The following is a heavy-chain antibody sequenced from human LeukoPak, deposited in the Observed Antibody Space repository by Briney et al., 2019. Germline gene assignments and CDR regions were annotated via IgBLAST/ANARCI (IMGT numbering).Heavy chain of an antibody. V-gene: IGHV3-23*01. CDR1: GFTFSSYG. Sequence: GGTLRLSCAASGFTFSSYGMSWVRQAPGKGLEWVSAISGSGGSTYYADSVKGRFTISRDNSKNTLYLQMNSLRAEDTAVYYCAKGRCSSTGCYGYYYMDVWGKGTTVTISS. D-gene: IGHD2-2*01. CDR3: AKGRCSSTGCYGYYYMDV. J-gene: IGHJ6*03. CDR2: ISGSGGST.